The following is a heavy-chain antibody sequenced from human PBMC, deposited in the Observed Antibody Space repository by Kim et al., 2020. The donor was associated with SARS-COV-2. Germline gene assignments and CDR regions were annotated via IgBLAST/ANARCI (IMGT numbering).Heavy chain of an antibody. D-gene: IGHD5-12*01. CDR2: IYYSGST. CDR1: GGSISSYY. V-gene: IGHV4-59*01. CDR3: ARGGPLATRAFDYYYSGM. J-gene: IGHJ6*01. Sequence: SETLSLTCTVSGGSISSYYWSWIRQPPGKGLEWIGYIYYSGSTNYNPSLKSRVTISVDTSKNQFSLKLSSVTAADTAVYYCARGGPLATRAFDYYYSGM.